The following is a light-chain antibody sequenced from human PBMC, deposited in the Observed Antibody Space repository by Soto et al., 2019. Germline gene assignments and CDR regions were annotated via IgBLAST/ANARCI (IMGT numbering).Light chain of an antibody. J-gene: IGLJ2*01. V-gene: IGLV2-8*01. CDR1: SRDVGLYRY. Sequence: QSALTQPPSASGSRGQSVTISCTATSRDVGLYRYVSWYQHHPGKAPKLILYEVNNRPSGVPDRFSGSKSGSTASLTVSGLQAEDEATYYCSSYAGSNLVIFGGGTKVTVL. CDR2: EVN. CDR3: SSYAGSNLVI.